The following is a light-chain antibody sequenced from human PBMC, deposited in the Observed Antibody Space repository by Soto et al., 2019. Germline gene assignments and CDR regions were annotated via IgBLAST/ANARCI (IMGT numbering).Light chain of an antibody. J-gene: IGKJ1*01. CDR1: QSVGRY. Sequence: EIVLPQSPATLSLSPGESGTLSCRASQSVGRYLAWYQHKPGQPPLLLIYDTSNRAPGTPGRFGGSGSGTDFTITISSLEPEDFAVYYCVQRSVWSWTVGQGTKVDVK. CDR3: VQRSVWSWT. CDR2: DTS. V-gene: IGKV3-11*01.